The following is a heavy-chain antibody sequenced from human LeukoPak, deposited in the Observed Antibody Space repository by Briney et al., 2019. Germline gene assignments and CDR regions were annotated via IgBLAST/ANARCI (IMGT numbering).Heavy chain of an antibody. D-gene: IGHD6-19*01. J-gene: IGHJ4*02. CDR2: IRYDGSNK. CDR3: AQDSREAFQWLLH. V-gene: IGHV3-30*02. Sequence: GRSLRLSCAASGFTFSSYGMHWVRQAPGKGLEWVAFIRYDGSNKYYADSVKGRFTISRDNSKNTLYLQMNSLRAEDTAVYYCAQDSREAFQWLLHWGQGTLVTVSS. CDR1: GFTFSSYG.